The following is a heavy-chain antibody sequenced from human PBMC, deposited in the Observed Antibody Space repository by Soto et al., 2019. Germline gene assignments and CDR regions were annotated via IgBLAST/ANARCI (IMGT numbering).Heavy chain of an antibody. Sequence: EVQLLESGGGLVQPGGSLRLSCAASGFTFTAYAMSWVRQAPGKGLEWSSIISGRGDGTNYADSVKGRFTISRDNSKNTVYLQMNSLRAEDTAMYYCAKGSCSGGSCFRVECWGQGTLVTVSS. J-gene: IGHJ4*02. CDR2: ISGRGDGT. CDR3: AKGSCSGGSCFRVEC. CDR1: GFTFTAYA. D-gene: IGHD2-15*01. V-gene: IGHV3-23*01.